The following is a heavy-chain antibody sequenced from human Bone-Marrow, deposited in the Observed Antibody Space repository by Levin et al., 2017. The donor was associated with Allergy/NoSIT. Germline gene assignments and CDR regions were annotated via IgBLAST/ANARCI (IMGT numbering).Heavy chain of an antibody. D-gene: IGHD5-12*01. CDR2: ITDYT. Sequence: GGSLRLSCAVSGFTFTNYAMTWVRQAPGKGLEWVSAITDYTYYADSVKGRFTISRDISRNTVYLQMNSLRTEDTAVYYCAKEGIVSTIRGGSYFDSWGQGTLVTVSS. CDR3: AKEGIVSTIRGGSYFDS. J-gene: IGHJ4*02. V-gene: IGHV3-23*01. CDR1: GFTFTNYA.